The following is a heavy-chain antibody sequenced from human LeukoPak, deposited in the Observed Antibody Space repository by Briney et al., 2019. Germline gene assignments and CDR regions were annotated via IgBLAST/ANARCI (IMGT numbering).Heavy chain of an antibody. CDR1: GFSFSNYW. V-gene: IGHV3-7*05. D-gene: IGHD1-26*01. CDR3: ARGSAWERGSYDY. Sequence: GGSLRLSCAASGFSFSNYWMSWVRQAPGKGLEWVAHIKHDGSEQYYVDSVEDRFTISRDNAKSSLFLQMNNLRVEDTAVYYCARGSAWERGSYDYWGQGTLVTVSS. J-gene: IGHJ4*02. CDR2: IKHDGSEQ.